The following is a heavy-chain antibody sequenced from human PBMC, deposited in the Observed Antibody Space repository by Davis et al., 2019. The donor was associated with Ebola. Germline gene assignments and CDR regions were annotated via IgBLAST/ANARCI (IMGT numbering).Heavy chain of an antibody. CDR2: IYYSGNT. Sequence: PSETLSLTCTVSGDSISSYYWTWIRQPPGRGLEWIGNIYYSGNTNYHPSLKSRVTIAVDTSKNQFSLRLNSVTAADTAVYHCARQGGGNWVDPWGQGILVTVSS. D-gene: IGHD2-15*01. CDR1: GDSISSYY. CDR3: ARQGGGNWVDP. V-gene: IGHV4-59*08. J-gene: IGHJ5*02.